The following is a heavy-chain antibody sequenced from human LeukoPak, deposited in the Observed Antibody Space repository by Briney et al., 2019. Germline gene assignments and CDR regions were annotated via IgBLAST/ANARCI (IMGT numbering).Heavy chain of an antibody. D-gene: IGHD3-10*01. CDR3: AMGLGEFDDAFDI. CDR1: GFTFSSYS. CDR2: ISWNSGSI. Sequence: GGSLRLSCAASGFTFSSYSMNWVRQAPGKGLEWVSGISWNSGSIGYADSVRGRFTISRDNAKNSLYLQMNSLRAEDTALYYCAMGLGEFDDAFDIWGQGTMVTVSS. J-gene: IGHJ3*02. V-gene: IGHV3-9*01.